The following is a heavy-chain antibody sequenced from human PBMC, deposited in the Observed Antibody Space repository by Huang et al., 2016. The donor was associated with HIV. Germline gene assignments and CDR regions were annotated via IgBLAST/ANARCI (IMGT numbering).Heavy chain of an antibody. J-gene: IGHJ4*02. Sequence: EVQLVESGGGLVKPGGSLRLSCAAYGFTFSKAWMSWVRQAPGKGLEWVGRIKSKTDGGTTDYTAPVKGRFTISRDDSRNTLYLQMNSLKTEDTAVYYCTTHLDYYDSSGYYFGNYWGQGTLVTVSS. D-gene: IGHD3-22*01. CDR2: IKSKTDGGTT. CDR1: GFTFSKAW. V-gene: IGHV3-15*01. CDR3: TTHLDYYDSSGYYFGNY.